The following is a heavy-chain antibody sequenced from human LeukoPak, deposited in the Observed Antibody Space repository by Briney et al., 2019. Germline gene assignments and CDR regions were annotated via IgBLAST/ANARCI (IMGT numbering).Heavy chain of an antibody. Sequence: GGSLRLSCAASRFIFRTYWMSWGCPAPGKGLEWVANIRHNGSETNYVDSVKGRFTNSRDNAKNSLYLQMDGLIGEDTAVYYCARTPKVSQYGMDVWGQGTTVTVSS. CDR1: RFIFRTYW. CDR2: IRHNGSET. D-gene: IGHD2-15*01. CDR3: ARTPKVSQYGMDV. V-gene: IGHV3-7*01. J-gene: IGHJ6*02.